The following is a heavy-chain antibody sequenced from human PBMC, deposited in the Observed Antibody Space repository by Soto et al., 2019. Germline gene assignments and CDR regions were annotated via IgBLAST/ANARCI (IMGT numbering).Heavy chain of an antibody. CDR2: INPNSGGT. J-gene: IGHJ5*02. CDR3: ATGLVRNKAALQP. D-gene: IGHD6-6*01. V-gene: IGHV1-2*04. CDR1: GYPFTGSY. Sequence: ASVKVSCKASGYPFTGSYMHWVRQAPGQGLEWMGWINPNSGGTTYAQKFQGWVTMTRDTSISTAYMELSRLRSDDTAVYYCATGLVRNKAALQPWGQGSLVT.